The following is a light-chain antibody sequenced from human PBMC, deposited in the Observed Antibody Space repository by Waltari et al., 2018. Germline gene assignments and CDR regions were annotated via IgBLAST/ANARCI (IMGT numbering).Light chain of an antibody. CDR1: QSIGSN. J-gene: IGKJ1*01. Sequence: DIVMTQSPATLSVSPGERAPLSCRASQSIGSNLAWYQHKPGQAPSFLIYGASTRATGIPARFSGSGSGTEFTLTISSLQSADFAVYYCQQYNIWPETFGQGTKVEIK. CDR3: QQYNIWPET. V-gene: IGKV3-15*01. CDR2: GAS.